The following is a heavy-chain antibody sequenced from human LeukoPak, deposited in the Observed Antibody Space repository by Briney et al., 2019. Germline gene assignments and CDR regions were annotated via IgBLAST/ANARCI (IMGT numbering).Heavy chain of an antibody. CDR3: ARGSSSSSWYFDY. V-gene: IGHV6-1*01. Sequence: SQTLSLTCAISGDSVSSNSATWTWIRQSPSRGLEWLGRTYYRSKWYNEYAESVKSRITISPDTSKNQFSLQLNSVTPEDTAVYYCARGSSSSSWYFDYWGQGTLVTVSS. D-gene: IGHD6-13*01. CDR1: GDSVSSNSAT. CDR2: TYYRSKWYN. J-gene: IGHJ4*02.